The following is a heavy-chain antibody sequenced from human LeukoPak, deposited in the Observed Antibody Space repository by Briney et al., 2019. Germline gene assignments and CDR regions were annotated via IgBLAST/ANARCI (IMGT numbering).Heavy chain of an antibody. Sequence: GGSLRLSCAASGFTVSSNYMTWVSQAPGKGMEWVSVIYGGGSTYYADSVKGRFTISRDNSKNTLYLQMNSLRAEDTAVYYCARRPGSTRYYYGLDVWGQGTTVTVSS. J-gene: IGHJ6*02. V-gene: IGHV3-53*01. CDR1: GFTVSSNY. CDR3: ARRPGSTRYYYGLDV. CDR2: IYGGGST. D-gene: IGHD3-10*01.